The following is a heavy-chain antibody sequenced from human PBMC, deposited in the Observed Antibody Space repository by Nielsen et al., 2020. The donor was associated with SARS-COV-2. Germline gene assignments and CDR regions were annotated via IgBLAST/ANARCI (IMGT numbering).Heavy chain of an antibody. V-gene: IGHV1-3*01. CDR3: ASRMVAAFDF. J-gene: IGHJ4*02. D-gene: IGHD3-10*01. Sequence: ASVKVSCKASGYTFSHYSLHWVRQAPGQGLQWMGWINGGDGNTKYSQEFQGRLTITRDTSASTVYMALSSLRSEDTAIYYCASRMVAAFDFWGQGTLLAVSS. CDR1: GYTFSHYS. CDR2: INGGDGNT.